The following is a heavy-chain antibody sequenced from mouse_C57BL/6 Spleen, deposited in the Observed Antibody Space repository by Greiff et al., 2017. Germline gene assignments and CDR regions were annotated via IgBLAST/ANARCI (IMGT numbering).Heavy chain of an antibody. CDR1: GFSLTSYG. V-gene: IGHV2-2*01. CDR2: IWSGGST. CDR3: ARGPYDYDVGFAY. D-gene: IGHD2-4*01. Sequence: VHLVESGPGLVQPSQSLSITCTVSGFSLTSYGVHWVRQSPGKGLEWLGVIWSGGSTDYNAAFISRLSISKDNSKSQVFFKMNSLQADDTAIYYCARGPYDYDVGFAYWGQGTLVTVSA. J-gene: IGHJ3*01.